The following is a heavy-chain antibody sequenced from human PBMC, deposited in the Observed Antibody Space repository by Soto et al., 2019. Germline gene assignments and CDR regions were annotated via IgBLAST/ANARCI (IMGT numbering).Heavy chain of an antibody. CDR2: ISYDGIDK. Sequence: QVQLVESGGGVVQPGRSLRLSCAASGFTFSSFGIHWVRQAPGKGLEWVAVISYDGIDKNYADSVKGRFTISRENSKNMAYLQMNSLRAEDTAVYDCAKDLREMATIRPDYWGQGLLVTVSS. CDR3: AKDLREMATIRPDY. J-gene: IGHJ4*02. V-gene: IGHV3-30*18. D-gene: IGHD5-12*01. CDR1: GFTFSSFG.